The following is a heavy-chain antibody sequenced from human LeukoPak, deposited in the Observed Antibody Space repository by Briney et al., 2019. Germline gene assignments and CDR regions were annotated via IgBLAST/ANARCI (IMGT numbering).Heavy chain of an antibody. Sequence: PGGSLRLSCAASGFTFNNYWMHWVRQAPGKGLEWVSVIYSGGSTYYADSVKGRFTISRHNSKNTLYLQMNSLRAEDTAVYYCARVTDYYDSSGYPNNTWGQGTLVTVSS. CDR1: GFTFNNYW. CDR2: IYSGGST. D-gene: IGHD3-22*01. V-gene: IGHV3-53*04. J-gene: IGHJ5*02. CDR3: ARVTDYYDSSGYPNNT.